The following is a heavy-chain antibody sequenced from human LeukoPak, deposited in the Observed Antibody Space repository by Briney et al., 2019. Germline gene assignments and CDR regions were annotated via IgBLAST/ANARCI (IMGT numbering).Heavy chain of an antibody. CDR1: GGTFSSYA. J-gene: IGHJ5*02. D-gene: IGHD2-2*02. CDR3: ARVLVPAAIRNNWFDP. V-gene: IGHV1-69*05. Sequence: GASVKVSCKASGGTFSSYAISWVRQAPGQGLERMGRIIPIFGTANYAQKFQGRVTITTDESTSTAYMELSSLRSEDTAVYYCARVLVPAAIRNNWFDPWGQGTLVTVSS. CDR2: IIPIFGTA.